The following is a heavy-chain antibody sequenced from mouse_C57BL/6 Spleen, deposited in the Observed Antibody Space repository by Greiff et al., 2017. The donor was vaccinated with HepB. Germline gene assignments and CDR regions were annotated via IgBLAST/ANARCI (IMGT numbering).Heavy chain of an antibody. V-gene: IGHV1-82*01. J-gene: IGHJ4*01. D-gene: IGHD5-5*01. CDR3: ARRDTTFGMDY. CDR2: IYPGDGDT. Sequence: VKLVESGPELVKPGASVKISCKASGYAFSSSWMNWVKQRPGKGLEWIGRIYPGDGDTNYNGKFKGKATLTADKSSSTAYMQLSSLTSEDSAVYFCARRDTTFGMDYWGQGTSVTVSS. CDR1: GYAFSSSW.